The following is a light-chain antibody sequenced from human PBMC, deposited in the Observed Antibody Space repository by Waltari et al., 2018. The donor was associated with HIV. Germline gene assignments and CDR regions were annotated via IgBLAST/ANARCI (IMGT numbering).Light chain of an antibody. CDR1: TSNIGTNP. J-gene: IGLJ3*02. CDR2: DNN. V-gene: IGLV1-44*01. Sequence: QSVLTQPPSASGAPGHRVIISCSGSTSNIGTNPIIWYQHLPGTAPRLRIDDNNQRPPVVPGRFSGSKSGTSGALAISGLQSEDESDYYCATWDDTQNGWVFGAGTKLTVL. CDR3: ATWDDTQNGWV.